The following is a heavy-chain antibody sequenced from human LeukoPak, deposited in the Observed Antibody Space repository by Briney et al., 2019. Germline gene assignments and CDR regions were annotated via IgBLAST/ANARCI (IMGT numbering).Heavy chain of an antibody. CDR2: ISGSSGII. V-gene: IGHV3-48*01. Sequence: GGSLRLSCAASGFTFNTYTMNWVRQAPGKGLEWVSYISGSSGIIDYADSVRGRFTISRDNAKNSLYLQMNSLKTEDTAVYYCITGDYDFWSGFYSPNHYFDYWGQGTLVTVSS. CDR3: ITGDYDFWSGFYSPNHYFDY. J-gene: IGHJ4*02. CDR1: GFTFNTYT. D-gene: IGHD3-3*01.